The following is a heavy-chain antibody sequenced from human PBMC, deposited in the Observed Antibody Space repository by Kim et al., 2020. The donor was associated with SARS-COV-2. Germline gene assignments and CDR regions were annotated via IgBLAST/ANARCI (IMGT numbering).Heavy chain of an antibody. Sequence: SETLSITCTVSGGSISSYYWSWIRQPPGKGLEWIGYIYYSGSTNYNPSLKSRVTISVDTSKNQFSLKLSSVTAADTAVYYCARWVGWFDPWGQGTLVTVSS. CDR2: IYYSGST. CDR1: GGSISSYY. D-gene: IGHD1-26*01. V-gene: IGHV4-59*13. CDR3: ARWVGWFDP. J-gene: IGHJ5*02.